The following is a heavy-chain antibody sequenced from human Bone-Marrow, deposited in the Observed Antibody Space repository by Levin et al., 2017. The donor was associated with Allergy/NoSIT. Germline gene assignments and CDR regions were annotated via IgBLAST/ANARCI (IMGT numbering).Heavy chain of an antibody. Sequence: GGSLRLSCKTSGYTFSDKYIHWVRQAPGQGLQWMGWITPKSGSTKYAQRFQDRVTMTTDTSISTAYLELGSLTSDDTAVYYCARDIEYSSYAGTDYWGQGTLVTVSS. J-gene: IGHJ4*02. D-gene: IGHD3-16*01. CDR1: GYTFSDKY. CDR3: ARDIEYSSYAGTDY. V-gene: IGHV1-2*02. CDR2: ITPKSGST.